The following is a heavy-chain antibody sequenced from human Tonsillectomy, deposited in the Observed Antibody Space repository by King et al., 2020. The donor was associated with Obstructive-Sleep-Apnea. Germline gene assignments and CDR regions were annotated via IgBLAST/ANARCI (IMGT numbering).Heavy chain of an antibody. J-gene: IGHJ4*02. CDR1: GGSISSSRYY. Sequence: QLQESGPGLVKPSETLSLTCTVSGGSISSSRYYWGWIRQPPGKGREWIGSIYYSGSTYYNLSLKSRVTISVDTSKNQFSLKLSTVTAADTAVYYCGRGRHDYAWLYYFYYWGQGTLVTVSS. CDR3: GRGRHDYAWLYYFYY. D-gene: IGHD3-16*01. CDR2: IYYSGST. V-gene: IGHV4-39*07.